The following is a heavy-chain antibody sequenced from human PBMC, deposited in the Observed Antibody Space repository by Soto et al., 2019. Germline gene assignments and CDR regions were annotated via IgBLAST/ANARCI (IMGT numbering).Heavy chain of an antibody. CDR3: ARGSRPPSGGMDV. D-gene: IGHD6-6*01. CDR2: IYYSAST. CDR1: GGFINSGDYH. Sequence: SETLSLTCTVSGGFINSGDYHWTWIRQFPGKGLEWIGGIYYSASTYYNPALVSRITISLDTSKNQFSLKLTSVTAADTAVYYCARGSRPPSGGMDVWGQGTTVTVSS. V-gene: IGHV4-30-4*01. J-gene: IGHJ6*02.